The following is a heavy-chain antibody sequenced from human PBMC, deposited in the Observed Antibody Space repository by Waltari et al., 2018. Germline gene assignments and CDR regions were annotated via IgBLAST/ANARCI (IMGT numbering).Heavy chain of an antibody. Sequence: QVQLPQWGAGLLKPSETLSLTCAASGGPFTDYSWRWIRQSPDKGLEWIGEISHSGSTNDNPSLKSRVSMSVDTIKKQFSLKLTSVTAADTAVYFCARTWGYSPPLGWFDPWGRGTRVTVSS. CDR1: GGPFTDYS. D-gene: IGHD1-26*01. J-gene: IGHJ5*02. CDR2: ISHSGST. V-gene: IGHV4-34*01. CDR3: ARTWGYSPPLGWFDP.